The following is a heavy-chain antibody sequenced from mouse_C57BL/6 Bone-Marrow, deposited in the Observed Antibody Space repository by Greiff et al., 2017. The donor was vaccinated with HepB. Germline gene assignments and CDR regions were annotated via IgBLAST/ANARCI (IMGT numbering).Heavy chain of an antibody. Sequence: EVKLVESGGDLVKPGGSLKLSCAASGFTFSSYGMSWVRQTPDKRLEWVATISSGGSYTYYPDSVKGRFTISRDNAKNTLYLQMSSLKSEDTAMYYCARLRWYFDVWGTGTTVTVSS. J-gene: IGHJ1*03. CDR2: ISSGGSYT. CDR3: ARLRWYFDV. CDR1: GFTFSSYG. D-gene: IGHD1-1*01. V-gene: IGHV5-6*01.